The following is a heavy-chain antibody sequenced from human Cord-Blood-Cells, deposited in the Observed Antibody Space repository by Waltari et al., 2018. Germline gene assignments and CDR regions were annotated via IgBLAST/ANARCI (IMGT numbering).Heavy chain of an antibody. CDR3: AREGGANGWFDP. CDR1: GFTFSSYS. CDR2: ISSSSSYI. D-gene: IGHD1-26*01. J-gene: IGHJ5*02. V-gene: IGHV3-21*01. Sequence: EVQLVESGGGLVNPGGSLRLSCAASGFTFSSYSMNWVRQAPGKGLEWVSSISSSSSYIYYADSVKGRFTISRDNAKNSLYLQMNSLRAEDTAVYYCAREGGANGWFDPWGQGTLVTVSS.